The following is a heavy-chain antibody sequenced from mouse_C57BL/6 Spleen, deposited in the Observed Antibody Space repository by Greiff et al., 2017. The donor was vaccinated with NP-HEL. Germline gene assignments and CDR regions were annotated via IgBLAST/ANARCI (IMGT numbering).Heavy chain of an antibody. J-gene: IGHJ3*01. CDR3: ARGEAAQATAWFAY. V-gene: IGHV1-64*01. Sequence: QVQLQQPGAELVKPGASVKLSCKASGYTFTSYWMHWVKQRPGQGLEWIGMIHPNSGSTNYNAKFKSKATLTVDQSSSTAYMQLSSLTSEDSAVYYCARGEAAQATAWFAYWGQGTLVTVSA. CDR2: IHPNSGST. CDR1: GYTFTSYW. D-gene: IGHD3-2*02.